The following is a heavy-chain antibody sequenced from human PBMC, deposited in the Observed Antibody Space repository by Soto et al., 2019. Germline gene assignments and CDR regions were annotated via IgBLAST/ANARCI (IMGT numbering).Heavy chain of an antibody. V-gene: IGHV4-59*01. CDR3: ARDPKGNNWFDP. J-gene: IGHJ5*02. Sequence: PSETLSLTCPVSGGSISSYFWSWIRQPPGKGLEWIGYIYYSGSTNYNPSLKSRVTISVDTSKNQFSLKLSSVTAADTAVYYCARDPKGNNWFDPWGQGTLVTVSS. CDR1: GGSISSYF. CDR2: IYYSGST.